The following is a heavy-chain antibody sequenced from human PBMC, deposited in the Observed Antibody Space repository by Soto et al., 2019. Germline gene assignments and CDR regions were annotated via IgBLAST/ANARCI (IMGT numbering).Heavy chain of an antibody. CDR2: IYYSGST. CDR3: ARGGGYYDFWSGYYKTPVYGMDV. Sequence: SETLSLTCTVSGGSISSGGYYWSWIRQHPGKGLGWIGYIYYSGSTYYNPSLKSRVTISVDTSKNQFSLKLSSVTAADTAVYYCARGGGYYDFWSGYYKTPVYGMDVWGQGTTVTVSS. D-gene: IGHD3-3*01. CDR1: GGSISSGGYY. J-gene: IGHJ6*02. V-gene: IGHV4-31*03.